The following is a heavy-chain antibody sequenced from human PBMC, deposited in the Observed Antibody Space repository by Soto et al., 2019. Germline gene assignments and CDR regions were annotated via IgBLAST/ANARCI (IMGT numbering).Heavy chain of an antibody. CDR1: GGSVSSGSYY. J-gene: IGHJ6*02. V-gene: IGHV4-61*01. CDR3: ARVILWFGESSISYGMDV. D-gene: IGHD3-10*01. Sequence: QVQLQESGPGLVKPSETLSLTCTVSGGSVSSGSYYWSWIRQPPGKGLEWIGYIYYSGSTNYNPSLKSRVTISVDTSKNHFSLKLSSVTAADTAVYYCARVILWFGESSISYGMDVWGQGTTVTVSS. CDR2: IYYSGST.